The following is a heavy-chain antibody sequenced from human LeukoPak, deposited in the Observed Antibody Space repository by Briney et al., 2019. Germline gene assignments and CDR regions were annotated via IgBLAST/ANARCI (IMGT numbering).Heavy chain of an antibody. CDR3: ARGRGIVAPSDY. J-gene: IGHJ4*02. CDR1: GFTFSSYA. D-gene: IGHD1-26*01. V-gene: IGHV3-30*04. Sequence: GRSLRLSCAASGFTFSSYAMHWVRQAPGKGLEWVAVISYDGSNKYYADSVKGRFTISRDNSKNTLYLQMNSLRAEDTAVYYCARGRGIVAPSDYWGQGTLVTVSS. CDR2: ISYDGSNK.